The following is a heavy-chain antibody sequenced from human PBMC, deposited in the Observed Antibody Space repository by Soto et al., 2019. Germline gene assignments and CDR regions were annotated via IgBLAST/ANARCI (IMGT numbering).Heavy chain of an antibody. CDR3: AKGRTYFDF. CDR2: ISDGDGDT. V-gene: IGHV3-23*04. CDR1: GFTFSDYA. J-gene: IGHJ4*02. Sequence: EVHLVESGGVVVQPGGSLRLSCAASGFTFSDYAMTWVRQAPGKGLEWVSDISDGDGDTHYADSVRGRFVISRDNSKNTLFLEMNSLRAEDAAVYYCAKGRTYFDFWGQGSLVTVSS.